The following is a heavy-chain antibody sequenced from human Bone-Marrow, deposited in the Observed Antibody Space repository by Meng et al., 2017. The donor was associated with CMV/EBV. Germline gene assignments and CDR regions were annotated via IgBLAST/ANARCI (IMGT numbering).Heavy chain of an antibody. CDR1: GYTFTSYG. J-gene: IGHJ5*02. CDR2: INPNSGGT. CDR3: ARERGNCNYDP. V-gene: IGHV1-2*02. D-gene: IGHD1-7*01. Sequence: ASVKVSCKASGYTFTSYGISWVRQAPGQGLEWMGWINPNSGGTNYAQKFQGRVTMTRDTSISTAYMELSRLRSDDTAVYYCARERGNCNYDPWGQGTLVTVSS.